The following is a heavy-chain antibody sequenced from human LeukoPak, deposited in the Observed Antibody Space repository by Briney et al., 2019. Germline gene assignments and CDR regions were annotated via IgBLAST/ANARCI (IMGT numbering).Heavy chain of an antibody. CDR2: ISSSGSPI. J-gene: IGHJ4*02. Sequence: PGGSLRLSCAASGFTFSNYALSWVRQAPGKGLEWVSYISSSGSPIYYADSVKGRFTISRDNAKNSLSLQMNSLTAEDTAVYYCARSVDYWGQGTLVTVSS. CDR1: GFTFSNYA. V-gene: IGHV3-48*03. CDR3: ARSVDY.